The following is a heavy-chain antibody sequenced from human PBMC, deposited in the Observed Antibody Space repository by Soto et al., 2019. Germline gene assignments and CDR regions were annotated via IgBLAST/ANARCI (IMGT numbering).Heavy chain of an antibody. CDR3: AAELYSGGRCCSFDI. Sequence: SVKVSCKASGGTFSSYAISWVRQAPGQGLEWMGGIIPIFGTANYAQKFQGRVTITADESTSTAYMELSSLRSEDTAVYYCAAELYSGGRCCSFDIWGQGTMVTV. CDR1: GGTFSSYA. CDR2: IIPIFGTA. J-gene: IGHJ3*02. D-gene: IGHD2-15*01. V-gene: IGHV1-69*13.